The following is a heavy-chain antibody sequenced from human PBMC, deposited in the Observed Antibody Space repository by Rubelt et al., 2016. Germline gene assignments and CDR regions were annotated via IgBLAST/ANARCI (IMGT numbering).Heavy chain of an antibody. CDR1: GCSFTSYW. CDR2: ISPGDSDT. CDR3: ARHGQVQSGDAFDI. J-gene: IGHJ3*02. Sequence: EVQLVQSGAEVKKPGESLKISCKGSGCSFTSYWIGRVRPLPGKGLESIGIISPGDSDTRYSPSIQGQVTISADKSISTAYLQWSSLKASDTAMYYCARHGQVQSGDAFDIWGQGTMVTVSS. D-gene: IGHD1-26*01. V-gene: IGHV5-51*01.